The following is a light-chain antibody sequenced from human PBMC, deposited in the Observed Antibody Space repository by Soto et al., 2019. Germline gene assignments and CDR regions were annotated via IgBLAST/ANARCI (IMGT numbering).Light chain of an antibody. CDR2: GAS. J-gene: IGKJ3*01. CDR3: QKCDYLPI. Sequence: EIVLTQSPGTLSLSPGERATVSCRASQSVSTRSLVWYQQKPGQAPRLLIYGASNRATGIPDRFSGSGSGTDFTLTISSLQPEDVATYYCQKCDYLPIFGPGTTVDLK. CDR1: QSVSTRS. V-gene: IGKV3-20*01.